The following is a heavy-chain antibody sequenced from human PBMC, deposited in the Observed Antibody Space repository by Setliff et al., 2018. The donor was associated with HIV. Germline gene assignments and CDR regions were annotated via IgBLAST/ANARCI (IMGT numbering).Heavy chain of an antibody. J-gene: IGHJ4*02. V-gene: IGHV4-59*08. Sequence: SETLSLTCTVSGASMRDYYWTWIRQSPGKGLEWIGHIFHTGSATYNPSLRSRLTMSIDTSSGQFSLRLTSVTAADAAVYYCARQVSIPGVAVTPLDYWGQGSLVTVFS. CDR3: ARQVSIPGVAVTPLDY. CDR1: GASMRDYY. D-gene: IGHD3-3*01. CDR2: IFHTGSA.